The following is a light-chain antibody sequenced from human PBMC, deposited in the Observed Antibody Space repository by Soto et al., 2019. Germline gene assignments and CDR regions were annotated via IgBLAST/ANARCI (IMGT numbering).Light chain of an antibody. CDR2: EVT. J-gene: IGLJ2*01. CDR3: CSYAASNTLI. CDR1: SSNVGSYDL. Sequence: QSVLTQTASVSGSPGQSITISCTGTSSNVGSYDLVSWYQQHPGKAPKLLIYEVTKRPSGVSNRFSGSKSGNTASLTISGLQAEDEADYACCSYAASNTLIFGGGTKVTVL. V-gene: IGLV2-23*02.